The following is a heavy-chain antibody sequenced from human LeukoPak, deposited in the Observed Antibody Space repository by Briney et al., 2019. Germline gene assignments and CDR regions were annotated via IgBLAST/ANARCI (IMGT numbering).Heavy chain of an antibody. V-gene: IGHV3-23*01. CDR1: GFTFSNYA. D-gene: IGHD3-9*01. CDR2: VSGRDTST. Sequence: GGSLRLSCAASGFTFSNYAMTWVRQAPGKGLEWVSAVSGRDTSTYYTDSVKGRFTISRDNSKNTLYLQMNSLSAEDTAIYYCAKWGDYDVLTGYYDSDYWGQGTLVTVSS. J-gene: IGHJ4*02. CDR3: AKWGDYDVLTGYYDSDY.